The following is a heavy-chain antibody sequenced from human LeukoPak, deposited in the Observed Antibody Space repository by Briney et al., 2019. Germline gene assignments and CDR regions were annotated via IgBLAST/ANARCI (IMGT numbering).Heavy chain of an antibody. CDR3: AKDLSEYCSDISGSPFDN. V-gene: IGHV3-23*01. D-gene: IGHD2-2*01. CDR2: ISARAGAT. Sequence: GGGLRLSCIASRFTFIDYAMTWVRQAPGQGLKCVASISARAGATHLADSLRVRFTISRDTSKKTLYLFMNDLRVEDTALYYFAKDLSEYCSDISGSPFDNWGHGALDTVSS. J-gene: IGHJ4*01. CDR1: RFTFIDYA.